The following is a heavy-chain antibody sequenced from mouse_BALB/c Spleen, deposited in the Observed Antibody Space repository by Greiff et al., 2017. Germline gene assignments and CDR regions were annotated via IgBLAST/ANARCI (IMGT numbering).Heavy chain of an antibody. CDR1: GYSITSDYA. CDR3: ARAPYGSQYYFDY. Sequence: EVHLVESGPGLVKPSQSLSLTCTVTGYSITSDYAWNWIRQFPGNKLEWMGYISYSGSTSYNPSLKSRISITRDTSKNQFFLQLNSVTTEDTATYYCARAPYGSQYYFDYWGQGTTLTVSS. J-gene: IGHJ2*01. CDR2: ISYSGST. V-gene: IGHV3-2*02. D-gene: IGHD1-1*01.